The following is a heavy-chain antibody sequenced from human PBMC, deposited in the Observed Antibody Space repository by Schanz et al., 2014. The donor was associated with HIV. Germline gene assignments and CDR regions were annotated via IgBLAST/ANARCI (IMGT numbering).Heavy chain of an antibody. CDR2: MTTNDRI. D-gene: IGHD2-21*01. J-gene: IGHJ4*02. V-gene: IGHV3-23*01. CDR3: AAGLIRYFFDY. CDR1: GFTFSNYA. Sequence: EVQLLESGGGLVQPGGSLRLSCAASGFTFSNYAMTWVRQAPGKGLEWVSVMTTNDRIYYAESVKGRFTISRDTSTNTLYLQMSGLRAEDTAMYYCAAGLIRYFFDYWGQGTLVTVSS.